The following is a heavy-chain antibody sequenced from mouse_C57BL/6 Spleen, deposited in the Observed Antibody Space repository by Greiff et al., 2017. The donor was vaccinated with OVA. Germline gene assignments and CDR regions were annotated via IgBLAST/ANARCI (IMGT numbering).Heavy chain of an antibody. J-gene: IGHJ2*01. CDR3: ARSTVVALYYFDY. CDR1: GYTFTSYW. CDR2: IDPSDSYT. Sequence: QVQLQQPGAELVKPGASVKLSCKASGYTFTSYWMQWVKQRPGQGLEWIGEIDPSDSYTNYNQKFKGKATLTVDTSSSTAYMQLSSLTSEDSAVDYCARSTVVALYYFDYWGQGTTLTVSS. D-gene: IGHD1-1*01. V-gene: IGHV1-50*01.